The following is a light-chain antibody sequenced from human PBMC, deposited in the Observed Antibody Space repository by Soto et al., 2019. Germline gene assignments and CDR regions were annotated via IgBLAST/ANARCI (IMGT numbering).Light chain of an antibody. V-gene: IGLV2-14*01. J-gene: IGLJ3*02. Sequence: QSALTQPASVSGSPGQSITISCTGTSSDVGAYNFVSWYRQYPGKAPKLLICEVSSRPPGGSNRFSGSKSGNTASLTISGLKAEDEADYYCSSYTTGSTWVFGGGTKVTVL. CDR1: SSDVGAYNF. CDR3: SSYTTGSTWV. CDR2: EVS.